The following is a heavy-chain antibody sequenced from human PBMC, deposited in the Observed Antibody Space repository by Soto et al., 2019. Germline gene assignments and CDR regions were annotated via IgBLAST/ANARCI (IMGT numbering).Heavy chain of an antibody. CDR1: GGAIGSHY. D-gene: IGHD3-3*01. V-gene: IGHV4-4*07. J-gene: IGHJ5*02. CDR2: IYSSGST. CDR3: ARGQRFSDWFDP. Sequence: PSETLSLTCTISGGAIGSHYWTWIRQPAGKGLEWIGRIYSSGSTQYNPSLQSRVTMSLDKSKNQFSLRLESVTAADTAVYYCARGQRFSDWFDPWGQGTLVTVSS.